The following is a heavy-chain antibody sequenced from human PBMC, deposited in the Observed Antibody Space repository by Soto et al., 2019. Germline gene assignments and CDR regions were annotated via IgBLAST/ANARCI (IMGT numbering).Heavy chain of an antibody. CDR3: ARDRVVVVAATHTHYYYYGMDV. J-gene: IGHJ6*02. CDR2: ISYDGSNK. CDR1: GFTFSSYA. V-gene: IGHV3-30-3*01. Sequence: QVQLVESGGGVVQPGRSLRLSCAASGFTFSSYAMHWVRQAPGKGLEWVAVISYDGSNKYYADSVKGRFTIYRDNSKNTLYLQMNSLRAEDTAVYYCARDRVVVVAATHTHYYYYGMDVWGQGTTVTVSS. D-gene: IGHD2-15*01.